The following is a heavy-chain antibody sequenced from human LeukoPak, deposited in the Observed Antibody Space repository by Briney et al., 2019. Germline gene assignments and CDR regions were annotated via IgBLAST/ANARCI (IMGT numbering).Heavy chain of an antibody. Sequence: PSETLSLTCIVSGYSIDSGYFWGWIRQPPGKGLEWIGNIHHSGTTYYNPSLKSRVTISVDTSKNQFSLNLTSVTAADTAFYYCARDLGSGWSPGYWGQGTLVTVSS. D-gene: IGHD6-19*01. CDR1: GYSIDSGYF. J-gene: IGHJ4*02. CDR3: ARDLGSGWSPGY. V-gene: IGHV4-38-2*02. CDR2: IHHSGTT.